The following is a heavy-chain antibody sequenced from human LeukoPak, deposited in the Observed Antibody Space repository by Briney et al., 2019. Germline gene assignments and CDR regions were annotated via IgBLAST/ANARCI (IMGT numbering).Heavy chain of an antibody. CDR3: ARVRLPAAIQGFDY. V-gene: IGHV1-8*03. D-gene: IGHD2-2*02. CDR1: GYTFTSYD. Sequence: GASVKVSCKASGYTFTSYDINWVRQATGQGLEWMGWMNPNSGNTGYAQKFQGRVTITRNTSISTAYMELSSLRSEDTAVYYCARVRLPAAIQGFDYWGQGTLVTVSS. J-gene: IGHJ4*02. CDR2: MNPNSGNT.